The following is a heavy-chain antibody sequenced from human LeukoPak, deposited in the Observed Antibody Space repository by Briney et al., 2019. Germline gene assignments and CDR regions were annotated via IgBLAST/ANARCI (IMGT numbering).Heavy chain of an antibody. D-gene: IGHD2-2*01. Sequence: GGPLRLACAASGFTFSSYAMSWVRKAPGKGLEWVAVIGDSGGSTYYTGSVKGRFTISRDNSTNTLYLQMNSLTAEDTAVYYCAKDRYCSSTSCYGVIDYWGQGTPVTVSS. CDR3: AKDRYCSSTSCYGVIDY. CDR2: IGDSGGST. J-gene: IGHJ4*02. CDR1: GFTFSSYA. V-gene: IGHV3-23*01.